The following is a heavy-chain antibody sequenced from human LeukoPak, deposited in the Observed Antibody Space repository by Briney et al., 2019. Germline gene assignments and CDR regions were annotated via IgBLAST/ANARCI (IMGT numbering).Heavy chain of an antibody. J-gene: IGHJ4*02. V-gene: IGHV4-61*08. CDR3: ARVGPHSSGYQPLDY. Sequence: SETLSLTCTVSGASISSGDYYWSWIRQPPGKGLEWIGYIYYSGSTNYNPSLKSRVTISVDTSKNQFSLKLSSVTAADTAVYYCARVGPHSSGYQPLDYWGQGTLVTVSS. CDR1: GASISSGDYY. CDR2: IYYSGST. D-gene: IGHD3-22*01.